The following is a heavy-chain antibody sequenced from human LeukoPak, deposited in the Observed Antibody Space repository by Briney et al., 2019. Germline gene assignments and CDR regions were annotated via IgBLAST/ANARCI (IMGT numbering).Heavy chain of an antibody. J-gene: IGHJ4*02. CDR1: GFTFSGYA. CDR3: AKSSSKVVPAAIKDY. CDR2: ISGSGGST. Sequence: GGSLRLSCAASGFTFSGYAMSWVRQAPGKGLEWVSAISGSGGSTYYADSVKGRFTISRDNSKNTLYLQMNSLRAEDTAVYYCAKSSSKVVPAAIKDYWGQGTLVTVSS. D-gene: IGHD2-2*01. V-gene: IGHV3-23*01.